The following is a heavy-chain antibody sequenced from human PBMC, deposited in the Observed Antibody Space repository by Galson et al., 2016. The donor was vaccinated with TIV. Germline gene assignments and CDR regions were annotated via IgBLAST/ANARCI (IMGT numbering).Heavy chain of an antibody. CDR2: SYTTENT. Sequence: SETLSLTCSVSGDSLGTYHWNWIRQAPGKGLEWIGDSYTTENTDHNPSLKSRVTISLDTSKNQFSLKLTSVTAADTAVYYWARDRRHSYGKDFDPWGQGNQVTVSA. V-gene: IGHV4-59*01. D-gene: IGHD3-10*01. J-gene: IGHJ5*02. CDR3: ARDRRHSYGKDFDP. CDR1: GDSLGTYH.